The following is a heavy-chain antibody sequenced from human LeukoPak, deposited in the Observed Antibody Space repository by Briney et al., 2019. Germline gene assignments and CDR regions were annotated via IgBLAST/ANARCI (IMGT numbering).Heavy chain of an antibody. D-gene: IGHD5-12*01. Sequence: PSETLSLTCTVSGGSISSGGYYWSWIRQPPGRGLEWIGYIYYSGSTYYNPSLKSRVTISVTTSNNQSSLQLSSVTAAETAVYYCAKVLVDIVATDHRYFDYWGQGTLVTVSS. J-gene: IGHJ4*02. V-gene: IGHV4-31*03. CDR3: AKVLVDIVATDHRYFDY. CDR1: GGSISSGGYY. CDR2: IYYSGST.